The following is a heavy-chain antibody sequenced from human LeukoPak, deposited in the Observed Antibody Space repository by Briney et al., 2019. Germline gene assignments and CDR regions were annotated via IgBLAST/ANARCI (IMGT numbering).Heavy chain of an antibody. CDR1: RFTFSSYS. Sequence: LGGSLRLSCAASRFTFSSYSMNWVRQAPGKGLEWVSYISSSSSTIYYADSVKGRFTISRDNAKNSLYLQMNSLRDEDTAVYYCARDYYRSGSTPNFDYWGQGTLVTVSS. V-gene: IGHV3-48*02. J-gene: IGHJ4*02. CDR2: ISSSSSTI. D-gene: IGHD3-10*01. CDR3: ARDYYRSGSTPNFDY.